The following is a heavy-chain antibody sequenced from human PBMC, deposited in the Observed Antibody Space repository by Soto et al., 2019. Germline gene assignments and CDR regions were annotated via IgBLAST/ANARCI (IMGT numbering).Heavy chain of an antibody. V-gene: IGHV4-34*01. CDR2: INHGGYT. D-gene: IGHD3-3*01. CDR1: GGSSIGYY. CDR3: ARGHRVSIFGVVSYHGMDV. J-gene: IGHJ6*02. Sequence: PSETLSLTCAVYGGSSIGYYWTWIRQPPGKGLEWIGEINHGGYTNYNSSLKSRVTISVDTSKSQFSLRLSSVTAADTAVYYCARGHRVSIFGVVSYHGMDVWGQGTTVTV.